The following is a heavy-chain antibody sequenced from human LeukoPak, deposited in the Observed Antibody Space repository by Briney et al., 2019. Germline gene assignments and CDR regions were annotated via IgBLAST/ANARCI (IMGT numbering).Heavy chain of an antibody. CDR3: ARDSGCYDSSGYWESYYYGMDV. J-gene: IGHJ6*02. CDR1: GGSISNYY. Sequence: SETLSLTCTVSGGSISNYYWSWIRQPPGKGLEWIGYIDYSGSTNYNPSLKSRVTISVDTSKNQFSLNLSSLTAADTAVYYCARDSGCYDSSGYWESYYYGMDVWGQGTTVTVSS. CDR2: IDYSGST. D-gene: IGHD3-22*01. V-gene: IGHV4-59*01.